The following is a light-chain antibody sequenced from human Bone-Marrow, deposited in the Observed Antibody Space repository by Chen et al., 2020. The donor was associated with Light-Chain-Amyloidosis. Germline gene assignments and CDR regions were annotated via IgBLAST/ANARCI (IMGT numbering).Light chain of an antibody. Sequence: QSVLTQPPSLSGAPGQRVTISCTGSSSNIGAGYDVHWYQQLPGTAPKLLIYGNSNRPSGVPDRFSGSKSGTSASLAITGLQAEDVADYYCQSYDSSLSGSVFGGGTKLTVL. V-gene: IGLV1-40*01. CDR1: SSNIGAGYD. CDR2: GNS. J-gene: IGLJ3*02. CDR3: QSYDSSLSGSV.